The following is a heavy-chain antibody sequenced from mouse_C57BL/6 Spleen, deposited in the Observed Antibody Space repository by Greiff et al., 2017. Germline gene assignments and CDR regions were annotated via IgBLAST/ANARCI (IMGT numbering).Heavy chain of an antibody. V-gene: IGHV5-9*01. D-gene: IGHD1-1*01. CDR1: GFTFSSYT. J-gene: IGHJ2*01. CDR3: ARHEDYGSSGGYFDY. Sequence: EVQVVESGGGLVKPGGSLKLSCAASGFTFSSYTMSWVRQTPEKRLEWVATISGGGGNTYYPDSVKGRFTISRDNAKNTLYLQMSSLRSEDTALYYCARHEDYGSSGGYFDYWGQGTTLTVSS. CDR2: ISGGGGNT.